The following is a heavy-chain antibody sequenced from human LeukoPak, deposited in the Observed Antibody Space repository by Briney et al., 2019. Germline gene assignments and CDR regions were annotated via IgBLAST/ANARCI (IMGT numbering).Heavy chain of an antibody. J-gene: IGHJ5*02. CDR2: INHSGST. Sequence: SETLSLTCAVYGGSFSGYYWSWIRQPPGKGLEWIGEINHSGSTNYNPSLKSRVTISVDTSKNQFSLKLSSVPAADTAVYYCARVPGGALNWFDPWGQGTLVTVSS. V-gene: IGHV4-34*01. CDR3: ARVPGGALNWFDP. CDR1: GGSFSGYY. D-gene: IGHD1-1*01.